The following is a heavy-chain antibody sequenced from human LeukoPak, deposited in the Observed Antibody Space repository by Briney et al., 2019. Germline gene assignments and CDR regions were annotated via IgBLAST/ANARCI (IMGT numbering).Heavy chain of an antibody. CDR3: AREYYGSGSYYNTNPFDY. Sequence: ASVRVSCKASGYTFTGYYMHWVRQAPGQGLEWMGWINPNSGGTNYAQKFQGWVTMTRDTSISTAYMELSRLRSDDTAVYYCAREYYGSGSYYNTNPFDYWGQGTLVTVSS. CDR1: GYTFTGYY. D-gene: IGHD3-10*01. J-gene: IGHJ4*02. CDR2: INPNSGGT. V-gene: IGHV1-2*04.